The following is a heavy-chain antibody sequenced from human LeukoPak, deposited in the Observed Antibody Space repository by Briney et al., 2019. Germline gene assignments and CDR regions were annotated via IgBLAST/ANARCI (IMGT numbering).Heavy chain of an antibody. CDR2: INHSGST. V-gene: IGHV4-34*01. J-gene: IGHJ5*02. Sequence: SETLSLTCAVYGGSFSGYYWSWIRQPPGKGLEWIGEINHSGSTNYNPSLKSRVTISVDTSKNQFSLKLSSVTAADTAVYYCARANSGYDLSSLWFDPWGQGTLVTVSS. CDR1: GGSFSGYY. D-gene: IGHD5-12*01. CDR3: ARANSGYDLSSLWFDP.